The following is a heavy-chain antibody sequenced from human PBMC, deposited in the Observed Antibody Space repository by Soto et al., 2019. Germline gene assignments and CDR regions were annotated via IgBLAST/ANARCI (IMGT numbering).Heavy chain of an antibody. CDR3: AREREIEAAPGSYYYGMDV. D-gene: IGHD6-13*01. CDR1: GGSISSYY. CDR2: IYTSGST. Sequence: PSETLSLTXTVSGGSISSYYWSWIRQPAGKGLEWIGRIYTSGSTNYNPSLKSRVTMSGDTSKNQFSLKLSSVTAADTAVYYCAREREIEAAPGSYYYGMDVWGQGTTVTVSS. J-gene: IGHJ6*02. V-gene: IGHV4-4*07.